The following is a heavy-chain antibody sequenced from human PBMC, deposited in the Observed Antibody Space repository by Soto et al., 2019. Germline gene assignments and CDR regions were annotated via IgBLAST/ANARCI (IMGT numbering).Heavy chain of an antibody. D-gene: IGHD2-21*02. CDR1: GVTMSYGGYS. J-gene: IGHJ5*02. Sequence: TLSLTCSVSGVTMSYGGYSWSWIRQAPGKGLEWIGYVYYTGSTYYNPSLMSRHTISVDTSKNQFTLKLTSVTAAETAVYYCVRTARQGAVAPHWFDRWGQGTQVTVPQ. CDR3: VRTARQGAVAPHWFDR. CDR2: VYYTGST. V-gene: IGHV4-30-4*01.